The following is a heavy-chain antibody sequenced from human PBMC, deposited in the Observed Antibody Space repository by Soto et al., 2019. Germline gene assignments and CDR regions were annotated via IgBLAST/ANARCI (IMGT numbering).Heavy chain of an antibody. D-gene: IGHD2-15*01. J-gene: IGHJ4*02. Sequence: QVQLVQSGAEVKKPGASVKVSCKASGYTFTSYGISWVRQAPGQGLEWMGRISGNNANSNYAQNLQGRVTMTTDTSTSTAYMELRSLRSDDTAVYYCAREDIQDIVVVVVAPEGLGYWGQGTLVTVSS. CDR2: ISGNNANS. CDR3: AREDIQDIVVVVVAPEGLGY. CDR1: GYTFTSYG. V-gene: IGHV1-18*01.